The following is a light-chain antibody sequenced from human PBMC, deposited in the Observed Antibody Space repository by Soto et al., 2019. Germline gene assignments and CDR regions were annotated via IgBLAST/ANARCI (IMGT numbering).Light chain of an antibody. V-gene: IGKV3-15*01. J-gene: IGKJ1*01. CDR1: QSVSSN. CDR3: QQYNNWPSWT. CDR2: GAS. Sequence: EIVMTQPPATLSVSPGERATLSCRASQSVSSNLAWYQQKPGQAPRLLIYGASTRATGIPARFSGSGSGTEFTLTISSLQSEDFAVYYCQQYNNWPSWTFGQGPKVDIK.